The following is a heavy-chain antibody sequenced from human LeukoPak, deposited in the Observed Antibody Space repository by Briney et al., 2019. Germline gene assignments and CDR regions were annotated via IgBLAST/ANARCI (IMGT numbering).Heavy chain of an antibody. V-gene: IGHV3-64D*06. D-gene: IGHD5-12*01. CDR1: GFTFSSYA. J-gene: IGHJ5*02. Sequence: PRGSLRLSCSASGFTFSSYAMHWVRQAPGQGLEYVSAISSNGGSTYYADSVKGRFTISRDNSKNTLYLQMSSLRAEDTAVYYCVKDLWYIVATRRVDWFDPWGQGTLVTVSS. CDR2: ISSNGGST. CDR3: VKDLWYIVATRRVDWFDP.